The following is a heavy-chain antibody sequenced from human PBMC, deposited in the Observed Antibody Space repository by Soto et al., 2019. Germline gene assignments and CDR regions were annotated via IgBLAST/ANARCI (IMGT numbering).Heavy chain of an antibody. D-gene: IGHD2-15*01. CDR1: GYSFTSYW. CDR3: ARQRTDWWPRDAFDI. Sequence: GESLKISCKGSGYSFTSYWIGWVLQMPGKGLEWMGIIYPGDSDTRYSPSFQGQVTISADKSISTAYLQWSSLKASDTAMYYCARQRTDWWPRDAFDIWGQGTMVTVS. V-gene: IGHV5-51*01. CDR2: IYPGDSDT. J-gene: IGHJ3*02.